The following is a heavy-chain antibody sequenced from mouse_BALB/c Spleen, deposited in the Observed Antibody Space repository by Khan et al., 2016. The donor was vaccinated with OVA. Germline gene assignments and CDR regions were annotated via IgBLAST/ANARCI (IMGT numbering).Heavy chain of an antibody. V-gene: IGHV1-7*01. CDR2: INPTSGYT. CDR1: GYTFTSYW. J-gene: IGHJ2*01. Sequence: VQLQQSGAELAKPGASVKMSCKASGYTFTSYWMHWVKQRPGQGLEWIGYINPTSGYTDYTEKFKDKATLSADKSSSTAYMQLSSLTSEDSAVYYCARDRIDDWGQGTTLTVSS. CDR3: ARDRIDD.